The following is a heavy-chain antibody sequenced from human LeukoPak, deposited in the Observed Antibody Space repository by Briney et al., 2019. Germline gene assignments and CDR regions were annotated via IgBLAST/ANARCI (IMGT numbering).Heavy chain of an antibody. J-gene: IGHJ5*02. CDR3: ARGRYIRVPGFDP. V-gene: IGHV1-69*13. D-gene: IGHD6-19*01. CDR1: GGTFSSYA. CDR2: IIPIFGTA. Sequence: GASVKVSCKASGGTFSSYAISWVRQAPGQGLEWMGGIIPIFGTANYAQKFQGRVTITADESTSTAYMELRSLRSDDTAVYYCARGRYIRVPGFDPWGQGTLVTVSS.